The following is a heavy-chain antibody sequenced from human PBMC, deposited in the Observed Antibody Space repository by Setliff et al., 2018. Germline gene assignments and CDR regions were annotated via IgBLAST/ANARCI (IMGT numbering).Heavy chain of an antibody. V-gene: IGHV1-18*01. CDR2: ISAYNDNT. D-gene: IGHD3-22*01. CDR3: AREGRRYYDSSGYYYDPYYYYYMDV. J-gene: IGHJ6*03. CDR1: GYTFINYG. Sequence: ASVKVSCKASGYTFINYGISWVRQAPGQGLEWMGWISAYNDNTNYAQKVQGRVTMTTDTSTSTAYMELRGLTSDDTAVYYCAREGRRYYDSSGYYYDPYYYYYMDVWGKGTTVTVSS.